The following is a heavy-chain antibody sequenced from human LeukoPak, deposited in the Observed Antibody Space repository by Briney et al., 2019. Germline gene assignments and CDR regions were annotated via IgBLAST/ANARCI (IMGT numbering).Heavy chain of an antibody. CDR1: GFTFDDYT. Sequence: PGGSLRLSCAASGFTFDDYTMHWVRQAPGKGLEWVSLISWDGGSTYYADSVKGRFTISRDNAKNSLYLQMNSLRAEDTALYYCAKGYYYDSSGSTFGHFDYWGQGTLVTVSS. J-gene: IGHJ4*02. V-gene: IGHV3-43*01. CDR3: AKGYYYDSSGSTFGHFDY. D-gene: IGHD3-22*01. CDR2: ISWDGGST.